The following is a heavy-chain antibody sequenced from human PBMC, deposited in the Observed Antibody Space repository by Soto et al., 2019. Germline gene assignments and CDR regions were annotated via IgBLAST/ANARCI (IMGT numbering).Heavy chain of an antibody. D-gene: IGHD3-22*01. CDR3: AREGYSYDSSGYFDY. V-gene: IGHV3-72*01. CDR1: GFTFSDHY. Sequence: GGSLRLSCAASGFTFSDHYMDWVRQAPGKGLEWVGRNRNKANLYTTEYAASVKGRVTISRDDSKNSLFLQMNSLKTEDTAVYYCAREGYSYDSSGYFDYWGQGT. CDR2: NRNKANLYTT. J-gene: IGHJ4*02.